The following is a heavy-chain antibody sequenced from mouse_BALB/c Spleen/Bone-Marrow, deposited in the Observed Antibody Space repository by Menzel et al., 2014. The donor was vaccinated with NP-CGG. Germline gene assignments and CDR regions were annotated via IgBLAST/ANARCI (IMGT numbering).Heavy chain of an antibody. D-gene: IGHD3-1*01. CDR2: ISSGGSYT. V-gene: IGHV5-9-4*01. J-gene: IGHJ3*01. CDR3: ARDRATMYDPAWFAY. CDR1: GFTFSSYA. Sequence: EVKLVESGGGLVKPGWSLKLSCAASGFTFSSYAMSWVRQSPEKRLEWVAEISSGGSYTYYPDTVTGRFTISRDNAKNTLYLEMSSLRSEDTAMYYCARDRATMYDPAWFAYWGQGTLVTVSA.